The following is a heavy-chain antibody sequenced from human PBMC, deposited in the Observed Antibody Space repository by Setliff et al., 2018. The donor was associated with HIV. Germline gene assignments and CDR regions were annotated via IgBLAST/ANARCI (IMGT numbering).Heavy chain of an antibody. Sequence: GESLKISCTGSQYNFTNSWINWVRQMPGKGLEWVGRIDPGDSYTRYSPSFQGQVTISADKSISTAYLQWSSLKASDTAMYYCARLAYGGSYFDHWGHGTLVTVSS. CDR3: ARLAYGGSYFDH. CDR2: IDPGDSYT. J-gene: IGHJ4*01. D-gene: IGHD4-17*01. CDR1: QYNFTNSW. V-gene: IGHV5-10-1*04.